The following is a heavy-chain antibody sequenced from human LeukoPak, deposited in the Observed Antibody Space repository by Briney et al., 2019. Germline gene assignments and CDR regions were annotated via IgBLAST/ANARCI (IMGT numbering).Heavy chain of an antibody. CDR2: INSDGSST. Sequence: GGSLRLSCAASGFTFSSYWMYWVRHAPGKGLVWVSHINSDGSSTSYADSVKGRFTISRDNAKNTLYLQMNSLRAEDTAVYYCASMITVNLWGQGTLVTVSS. J-gene: IGHJ4*02. CDR3: ASMITVNL. V-gene: IGHV3-74*01. CDR1: GFTFSSYW. D-gene: IGHD3-16*01.